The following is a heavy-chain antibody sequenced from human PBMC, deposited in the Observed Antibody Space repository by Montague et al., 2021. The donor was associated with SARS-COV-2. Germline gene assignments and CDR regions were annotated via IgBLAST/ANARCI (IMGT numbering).Heavy chain of an antibody. V-gene: IGHV6-1*01. Sequence: CAISRDSVWSNTAAWNWIRQSPSGGLEWLGRTNYRSKWTSDYATSVEGRISIDPDTSKNQFFLHLRSVTLEDTGVYYCVRDTGSAQAGFDAWGQGTLVTVSS. J-gene: IGHJ4*02. D-gene: IGHD4-17*01. CDR1: RDSVWSNTAA. CDR2: TNYRSKWTS. CDR3: VRDTGSAQAGFDA.